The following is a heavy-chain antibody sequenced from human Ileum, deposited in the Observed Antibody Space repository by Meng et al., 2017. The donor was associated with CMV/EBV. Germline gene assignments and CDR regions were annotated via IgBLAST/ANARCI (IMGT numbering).Heavy chain of an antibody. CDR2: LSGDGHTT. CDR1: AFPFRCCW. D-gene: IGHD1-1*01. CDR3: TRESPQHNWNFDS. J-gene: IGHJ4*02. V-gene: IGHV3-74*01. Sequence: ACAFPFRCCWLLWVRQAPGGGLVWVTRLSGDGHTTTFADYVKGRFTISRDNAKNTLYLQMNSLRAEDTAVYYCTRESPQHNWNFDSWGQGSLVTVSS.